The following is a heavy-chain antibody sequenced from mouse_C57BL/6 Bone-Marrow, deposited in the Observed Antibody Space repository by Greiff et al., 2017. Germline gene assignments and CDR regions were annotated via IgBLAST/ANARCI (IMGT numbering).Heavy chain of an antibody. CDR3: ARGGLRRPGWFAY. CDR1: GYTFTSYW. CDR2: IDPSASYT. D-gene: IGHD2-4*01. Sequence: QVQLQQPGAELVMPGASVKLSCKASGYTFTSYWMPWVKQRPGQGLEWIGEIDPSASYTNYNHKFKGKSTLTVDKSSSTAYMQLSSLTSEDSGVYYGARGGLRRPGWFAYWGQGTLVTVSA. J-gene: IGHJ3*01. V-gene: IGHV1-69*01.